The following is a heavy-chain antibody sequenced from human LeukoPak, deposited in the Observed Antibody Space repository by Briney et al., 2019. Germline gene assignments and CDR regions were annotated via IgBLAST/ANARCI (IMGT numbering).Heavy chain of an antibody. J-gene: IGHJ4*02. CDR3: ARRSIVVVPAAPAFDY. CDR1: GGSISSSSYY. CDR2: TYYSGST. D-gene: IGHD2-2*01. Sequence: PSETLSLTCTVSGGSISSSSYYWGWIRQPPGKGLEWIGSTYYSGSTYYNPSLKSRVTISVDTSKNQFSLKLSSVTAADTAVYYCARRSIVVVPAAPAFDYWGQGTLVTVSS. V-gene: IGHV4-39*01.